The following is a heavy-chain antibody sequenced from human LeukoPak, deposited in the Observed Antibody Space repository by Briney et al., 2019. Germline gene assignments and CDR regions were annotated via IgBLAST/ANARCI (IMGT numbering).Heavy chain of an antibody. D-gene: IGHD3-10*02. CDR2: INSDGRST. CDR1: GFTFSSYW. Sequence: QPGGSLRLSCATSGFTFSSYWMYWVRQAPGKGVVWVSRINSDGRSTSYADSVKGRFTLSRDNAKNTLYVQMNSLRAEDTAVYYCAGSLFSNWYFDLWGRGTLVTVSS. J-gene: IGHJ2*01. CDR3: AGSLFSNWYFDL. V-gene: IGHV3-74*01.